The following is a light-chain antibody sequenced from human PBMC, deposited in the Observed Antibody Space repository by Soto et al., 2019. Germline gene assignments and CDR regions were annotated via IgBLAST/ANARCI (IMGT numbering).Light chain of an antibody. Sequence: DIQMTQSPSSLSASVGDRVTITCRASQSISSYLNWYQQKPGKAPELLIYAASSLQSGSTPRFSGSGPGTDFTLTNTSLQPEDFATDYCQQDYSPLWTFGQGTKVESK. CDR2: AAS. J-gene: IGKJ1*01. V-gene: IGKV1-39*01. CDR3: QQDYSPLWT. CDR1: QSISSY.